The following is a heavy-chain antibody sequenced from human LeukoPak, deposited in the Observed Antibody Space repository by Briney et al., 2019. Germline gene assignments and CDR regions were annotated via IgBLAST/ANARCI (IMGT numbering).Heavy chain of an antibody. J-gene: IGHJ4*02. CDR2: IYTSGST. Sequence: SETLSLTCTLSGGSISSYYWSWIRQPAGKGLEWIGRIYTSGSTNYNPSLKSRVTMSVDTSKNQFSLKLSSVTAADTAVYYCARDLEYSSSWYEFSWASVFDYWGQGTLVTVSS. CDR1: GGSISSYY. CDR3: ARDLEYSSSWYEFSWASVFDY. D-gene: IGHD6-13*01. V-gene: IGHV4-4*07.